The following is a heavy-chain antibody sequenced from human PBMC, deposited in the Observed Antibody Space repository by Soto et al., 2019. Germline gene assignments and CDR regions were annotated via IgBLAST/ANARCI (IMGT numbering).Heavy chain of an antibody. CDR2: ISTYNGNT. V-gene: IGHV1-18*01. CDR1: GYTFTSNV. J-gene: IGHJ4*02. Sequence: QVQLVQSGAEVKKPGTSVKVSCTASGYTFTSNVISWVRQAPGQGLEWMGWISTYNGNTNYAQKLQGRVTMTRDTSTSIASMELRDLRSDDTAVYYCASAGYGDYGYWGQGSLVTVSS. CDR3: ASAGYGDYGY. D-gene: IGHD4-17*01.